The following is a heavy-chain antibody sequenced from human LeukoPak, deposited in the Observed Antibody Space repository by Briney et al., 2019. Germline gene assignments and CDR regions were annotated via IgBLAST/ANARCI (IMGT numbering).Heavy chain of an antibody. CDR2: VDPKDGGT. CDR3: ATRSRPPNYDIDY. J-gene: IGHJ4*02. CDR1: GYTFTDYY. Sequence: ISCKVSGYTFTDYYMHWVQQPPGKGLEWMVLVDPKDGGTIYAEKFQSRVTITADKSTDTAYMELSSLRSEGTPVYFCATRSRPPNYDIDYWGQGTLVTVSS. D-gene: IGHD3-9*01. V-gene: IGHV1-69-2*01.